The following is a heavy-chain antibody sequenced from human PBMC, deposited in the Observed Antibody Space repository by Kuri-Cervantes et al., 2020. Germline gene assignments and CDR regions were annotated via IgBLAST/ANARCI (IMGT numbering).Heavy chain of an antibody. V-gene: IGHV1-69*13. CDR2: IIPIFGTA. J-gene: IGHJ6*02. D-gene: IGHD3-10*01. CDR1: GYTFTSYA. Sequence: SVKVSCKASGYTFTSYAMHWVRQAPGQRLEWMGGIIPIFGTANYAQKFQGRVTITADESTSTAYMELRSLRSDDTAVYYCASGVGELGYYGMDVWGQGTTVTVSS. CDR3: ASGVGELGYYGMDV.